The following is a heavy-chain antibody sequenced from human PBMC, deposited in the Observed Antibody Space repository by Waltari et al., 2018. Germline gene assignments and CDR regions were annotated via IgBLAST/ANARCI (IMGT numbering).Heavy chain of an antibody. CDR2: MGGNGEHR. Sequence: EVQLRESGGKVIQPGGSLRVSCEDSGFSFSNNAMSWGRQAPGKGLEGVAVMGGNGEHRSYGASVSGRCTISRDNSKNTIFLQMNSLTVDDTAIYYCVRYGFGGVLSHWGQGTLVTVSS. D-gene: IGHD3-16*01. V-gene: IGHV3-23*01. J-gene: IGHJ4*02. CDR3: VRYGFGGVLSH. CDR1: GFSFSNNA.